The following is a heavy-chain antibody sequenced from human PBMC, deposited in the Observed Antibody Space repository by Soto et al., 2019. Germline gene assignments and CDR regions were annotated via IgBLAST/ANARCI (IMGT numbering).Heavy chain of an antibody. CDR1: EFTFNTYW. CDR3: ARDWGSPGRGSAVGYYYHYGMDV. D-gene: IGHD6-19*01. Sequence: EVQLVESGGGLVQPGGSLRLSCLASEFTFNTYWMNWVRQAPGRGLEWVANIKDDGSEKNYVDSVKGRFTISRDNAKNSLYLQMNRLRGEDTAVYFCARDWGSPGRGSAVGYYYHYGMDVWGQGTTVTVSS. CDR2: IKDDGSEK. V-gene: IGHV3-7*05. J-gene: IGHJ6*02.